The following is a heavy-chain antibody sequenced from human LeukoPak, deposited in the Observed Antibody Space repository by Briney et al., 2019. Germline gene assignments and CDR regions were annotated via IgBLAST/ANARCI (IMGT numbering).Heavy chain of an antibody. J-gene: IGHJ4*02. V-gene: IGHV1-18*01. Sequence: GASVKVSFKASGCTFTSYSINWVRQAPGQGLEWMGWISTYNGDTNYAQKLQGRVTMTTDTSTSTAYMELRSLRSDDTAVNYCAKDRWRDGSSSFDNWGQGTLVTVSS. D-gene: IGHD6-6*01. CDR1: GCTFTSYS. CDR2: ISTYNGDT. CDR3: AKDRWRDGSSSFDN.